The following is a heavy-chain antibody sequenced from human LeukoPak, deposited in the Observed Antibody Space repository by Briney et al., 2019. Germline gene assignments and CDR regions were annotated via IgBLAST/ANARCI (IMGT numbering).Heavy chain of an antibody. Sequence: GGSLRLSCAASGFTFNKYTMNWVRQASGKGLEWVSSISSSSSIIYYADSVKGRFTISRDNAKNSLYLQMNSLRVEDTAVYYCARDPLAYWYFDLWGRGTLVTVSS. D-gene: IGHD2-21*01. CDR2: ISSSSSII. V-gene: IGHV3-21*01. CDR1: GFTFNKYT. J-gene: IGHJ2*01. CDR3: ARDPLAYWYFDL.